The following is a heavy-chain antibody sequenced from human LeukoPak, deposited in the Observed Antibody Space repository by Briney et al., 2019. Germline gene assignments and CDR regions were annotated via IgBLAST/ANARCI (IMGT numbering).Heavy chain of an antibody. CDR2: IRNRTYGGTT. CDR3: TRGVEMTTISPYY. Sequence: PGESLRLSCAVSGFSFSDYSISWFRQAPGKGLEWVGFIRNRTYGGTTEYAASVKGRFTILRDDSTSIAYLQMNSLKTEDTAMYYCTRGVEMTTISPYYWGQGTLVTVSS. D-gene: IGHD5-24*01. CDR1: GFSFSDYS. J-gene: IGHJ4*02. V-gene: IGHV3-49*03.